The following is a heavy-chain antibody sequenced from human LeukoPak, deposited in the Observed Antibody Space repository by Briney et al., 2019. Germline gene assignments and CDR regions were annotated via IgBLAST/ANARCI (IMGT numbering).Heavy chain of an antibody. CDR1: GFTFSDYW. CDR3: ARAKSGYSHFDY. Sequence: PGGSLRLSCAASGFTFSDYWMHWDRQAPGKGLVWVSRINSDGSSTNYADSVKGRFTISRDNAKNTLYLQMNSLRAEDTAVYYCARAKSGYSHFDYWGQGTLVTVSS. V-gene: IGHV3-74*01. J-gene: IGHJ4*02. CDR2: INSDGSST. D-gene: IGHD3-3*01.